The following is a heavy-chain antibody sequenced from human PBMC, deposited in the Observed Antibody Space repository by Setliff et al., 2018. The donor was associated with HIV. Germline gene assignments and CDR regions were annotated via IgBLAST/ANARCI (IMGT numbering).Heavy chain of an antibody. CDR1: GFTFSNYA. V-gene: IGHV3-23*01. Sequence: GGSLRLSCAASGFTFSNYAMSWVRQAPGEGLEWVSAILSTGERTFYADSVKGRFTISRDNSKNTVYLQMNSLRAEDTAEYYCARDRRPAGINYGYGYLDDWGQGTLVTVS. D-gene: IGHD2-2*02. J-gene: IGHJ4*02. CDR3: ARDRRPAGINYGYGYLDD. CDR2: ILSTGERT.